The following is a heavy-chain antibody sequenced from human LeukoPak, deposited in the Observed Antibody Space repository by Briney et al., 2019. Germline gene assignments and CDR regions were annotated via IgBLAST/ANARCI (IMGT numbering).Heavy chain of an antibody. CDR1: GFTFSSYA. Sequence: GGSLRLSCAASGFTFSSYAMSWVRQAPGKGLEWVGRIRSKTDTYATAYAASVTGRFTISRDDSKNTAYLQMNSLKTEDTAVYYCTRRDILTGYAFDIWGQGTMVTVSS. V-gene: IGHV3-73*01. CDR3: TRRDILTGYAFDI. J-gene: IGHJ3*02. CDR2: IRSKTDTYAT. D-gene: IGHD3-9*01.